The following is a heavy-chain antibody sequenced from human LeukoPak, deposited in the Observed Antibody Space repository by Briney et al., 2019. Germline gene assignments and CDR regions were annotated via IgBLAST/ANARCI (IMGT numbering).Heavy chain of an antibody. CDR1: GDSFSGNSAA. Sequence: SQTLSLTCAISGDSFSGNSAAWNWIRQSPSRGLEWLGRTYYRSKWYNDYAVSVKSRITINPDTSKNQFSLQLNSVTPEDTAVYYCARDQNTAIGLDYFDYWGQGTLVTVSS. V-gene: IGHV6-1*01. J-gene: IGHJ4*02. CDR2: TYYRSKWYN. CDR3: ARDQNTAIGLDYFDY. D-gene: IGHD5-18*01.